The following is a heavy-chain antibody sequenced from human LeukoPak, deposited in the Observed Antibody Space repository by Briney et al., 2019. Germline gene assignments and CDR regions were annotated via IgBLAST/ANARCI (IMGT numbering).Heavy chain of an antibody. CDR1: GGSISSYY. CDR2: IYYSGST. Sequence: PSETLSLTCTVSGGSISSYYWSWIRQPPGKGLEWIGYIYYSGSTNYNPSLKSRVTISVDTSKNQFSLKLSSVTAADTAVYYCARTDPDVDSGSKQGSFDYWGQGTLVTVSS. CDR3: ARTDPDVDSGSKQGSFDY. D-gene: IGHD1-26*01. J-gene: IGHJ4*02. V-gene: IGHV4-59*01.